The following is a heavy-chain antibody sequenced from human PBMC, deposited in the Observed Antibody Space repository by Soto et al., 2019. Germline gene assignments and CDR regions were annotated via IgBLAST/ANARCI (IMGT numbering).Heavy chain of an antibody. CDR2: IIDSGAST. Sequence: PGGSLRLSCASSGFTFSSCAMCWVRETPGKGLEWVSDIIDSGASTYYADSVKGRFTISRDNSKSTLYMQMNSLRAEDTALYYCAKGRSYYYYYGVDVWGQGTTVTVSS. J-gene: IGHJ6*02. CDR1: GFTFSSCA. V-gene: IGHV3-23*01. CDR3: AKGRSYYYYYGVDV.